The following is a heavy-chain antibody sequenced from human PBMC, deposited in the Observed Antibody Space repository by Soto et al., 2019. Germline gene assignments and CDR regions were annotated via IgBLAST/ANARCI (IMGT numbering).Heavy chain of an antibody. CDR3: ARDVVGTSNYFDY. D-gene: IGHD2-21*01. CDR1: GGSISSGDYY. V-gene: IGHV4-30-4*01. Sequence: SETLSLTCTVSGGSISSGDYYWSWIRQPPGKGLEWIGYIYYSGSTYYNPSLKSRATISVDTSKNQFSLKLSSVTAADTAVYYCARDVVGTSNYFDYWGQGTLVTVSS. J-gene: IGHJ4*02. CDR2: IYYSGST.